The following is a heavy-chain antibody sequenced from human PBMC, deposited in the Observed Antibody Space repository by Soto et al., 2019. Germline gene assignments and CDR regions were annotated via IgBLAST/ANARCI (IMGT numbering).Heavy chain of an antibody. Sequence: QVPLVQSGAEVKKPGASVKVSCKASGYTFTSYGISWVRQAPGQGLEWMGWLSAYNGNTNYAQKLQGRATMTTDTTTNTAYMELRSLRSDDTAVYYWARAACSSTSCYAGGLVDYWGQGTLVTVSS. J-gene: IGHJ4*02. CDR1: GYTFTSYG. CDR3: ARAACSSTSCYAGGLVDY. D-gene: IGHD2-2*01. CDR2: LSAYNGNT. V-gene: IGHV1-18*01.